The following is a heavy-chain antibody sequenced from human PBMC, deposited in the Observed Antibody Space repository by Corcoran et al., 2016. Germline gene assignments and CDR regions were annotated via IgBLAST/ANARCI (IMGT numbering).Heavy chain of an antibody. D-gene: IGHD1-1*01. J-gene: IGHJ4*02. CDR2: INPNSGGT. Sequence: QVQLVQSGAEVKKPGASVKVSCKASGYTFTGYYMHWVRQAPGQGLEWMGWINPNSGGTNYAQKFQGRVTMTRDTSISTAYMELSRLRSDDTAVYYCARDSPYHRNGLVFDYWGQGTLVTVSS. CDR1: GYTFTGYY. V-gene: IGHV1-2*02. CDR3: ARDSPYHRNGLVFDY.